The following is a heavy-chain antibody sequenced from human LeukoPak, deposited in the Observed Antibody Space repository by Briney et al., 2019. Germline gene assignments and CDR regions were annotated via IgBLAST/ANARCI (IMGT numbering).Heavy chain of an antibody. CDR1: GFAFDDFA. Sequence: PGQSLRLSCTTSGFAFDDFAMSWVRQPAGKGLEWVGFIRRRAYGGATEYAASVKGRFTISRDDSKGIAYLQMNSLKTEDTAVYYCSRNGLVDFDYWGQGSRVIVSP. CDR2: IRRRAYGGAT. CDR3: SRNGLVDFDY. J-gene: IGHJ4*02. V-gene: IGHV3-49*04.